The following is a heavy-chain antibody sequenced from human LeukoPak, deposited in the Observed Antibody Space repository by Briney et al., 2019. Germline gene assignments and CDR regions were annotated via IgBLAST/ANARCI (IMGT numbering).Heavy chain of an antibody. Sequence: PSQTLSLTCTVSGGSISSGGYYWSWIRQPPGKGLEWIGYIYYSGSTNYNPSLKSRVTISVDTSKNQFSLKLSSVTAADTAVYYCARAKQGELEAETGYSYAFDIWGQGTMVTVSS. D-gene: IGHD5-18*01. V-gene: IGHV4-61*08. J-gene: IGHJ3*02. CDR1: GGSISSGGYY. CDR3: ARAKQGELEAETGYSYAFDI. CDR2: IYYSGST.